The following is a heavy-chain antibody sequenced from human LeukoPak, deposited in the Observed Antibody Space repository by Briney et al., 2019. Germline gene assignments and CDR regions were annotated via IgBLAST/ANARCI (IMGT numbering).Heavy chain of an antibody. CDR2: INSDGSST. J-gene: IGHJ4*02. Sequence: GGSLRLSCAASGFTFNRYWMHWVRQTPGKGLVWVSRINSDGSSTRYADSVKGRFTISRDHAKNTLDLQMSSLRAEDTAVYYCARVDCSGGSCYFDYWGQGTLVTVSS. D-gene: IGHD2-15*01. V-gene: IGHV3-74*01. CDR1: GFTFNRYW. CDR3: ARVDCSGGSCYFDY.